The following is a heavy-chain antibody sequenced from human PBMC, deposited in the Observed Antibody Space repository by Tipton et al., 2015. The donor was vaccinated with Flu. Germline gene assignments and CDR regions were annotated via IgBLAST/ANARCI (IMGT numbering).Heavy chain of an antibody. CDR1: GGSFSGYY. Sequence: GLVKPSETLSLTCAVYGGSFSGYYWSWIRQPPGKGLEWIGEINHSGSTNYNPSLKSRVTISVDTSQNQFSLRLSSVTAADTAVYYCARHTGDSVRGVIDYWGQGTLVTVSS. J-gene: IGHJ4*02. D-gene: IGHD3-10*02. CDR3: ARHTGDSVRGVIDY. V-gene: IGHV4-34*01. CDR2: INHSGST.